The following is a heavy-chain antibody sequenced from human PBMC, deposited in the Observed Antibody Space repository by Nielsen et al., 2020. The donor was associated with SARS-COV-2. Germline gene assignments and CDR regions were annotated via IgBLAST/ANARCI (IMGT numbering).Heavy chain of an antibody. J-gene: IGHJ6*02. CDR3: ARDLYFYGMDV. Sequence: GRITISRDNSKNTLYLQMNSLRAEDTAVYYCARDLYFYGMDVWGQGTTVTVSS. V-gene: IGHV3-66*01.